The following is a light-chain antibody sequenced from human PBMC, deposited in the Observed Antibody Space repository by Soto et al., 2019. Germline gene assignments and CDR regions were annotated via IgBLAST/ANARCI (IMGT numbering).Light chain of an antibody. CDR3: QSFDADFVI. CDR2: ENK. J-gene: IGLJ2*01. Sequence: NFMLTQPLSVSESPGETVTISCTRSSGSIANNYVQWYQQRPGSAPTTVIYENKLRPSGGPGRFSGSTDGSSNSASLTISGLQAEDEADYYCQSFDADFVIFGGGTKVTVL. V-gene: IGLV6-57*04. CDR1: SGSIANNY.